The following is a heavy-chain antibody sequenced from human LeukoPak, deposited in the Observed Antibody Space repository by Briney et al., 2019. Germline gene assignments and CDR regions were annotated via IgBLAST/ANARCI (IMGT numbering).Heavy chain of an antibody. CDR2: ISGSGGST. CDR3: AKLGSKDPTYYYGSGSYSGY. J-gene: IGHJ4*02. CDR1: GFTFSSYA. Sequence: GGSLRLSCAASGFTFSSYAMSWVRQAPGKGLEWVSAISGSGGSTYYADSVKGWFTISRDNSKNTLYLQMNSLRAEDTAVYYCAKLGSKDPTYYYGSGSYSGYWGQGTLVTVSS. D-gene: IGHD3-10*01. V-gene: IGHV3-23*01.